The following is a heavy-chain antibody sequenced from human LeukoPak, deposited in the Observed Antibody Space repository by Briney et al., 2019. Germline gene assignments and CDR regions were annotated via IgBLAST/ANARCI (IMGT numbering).Heavy chain of an antibody. CDR2: TNSSSSYI. CDR1: GFTVSSNY. D-gene: IGHD2-15*01. CDR3: ARGLCSGGSCYLDWYFDL. J-gene: IGHJ2*01. V-gene: IGHV3-21*01. Sequence: GGTLRLSCAASGFTVSSNYMSRVRQAPGKGLEWVSSTNSSSSYIHYADSVKGRFAISRDNAKNSLYLQMTSLRAEDTAVYYCARGLCSGGSCYLDWYFDLWGRGTLDTVSS.